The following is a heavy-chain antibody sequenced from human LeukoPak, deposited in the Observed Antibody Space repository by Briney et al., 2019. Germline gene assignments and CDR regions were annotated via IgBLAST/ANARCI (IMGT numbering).Heavy chain of an antibody. J-gene: IGHJ3*02. V-gene: IGHV3-7*02. CDR1: GFTFNTYW. D-gene: IGHD4-23*01. Sequence: GGSLRLSCTASGFTFNTYWMTWVRQAPGKGLEWVANIKEDGSEKVYVDSLKGRFTISRDNAKNALFLQMNSLRVEDTAVYYCARVNDYGGNDDAFDIWGQGTMVTVSS. CDR3: ARVNDYGGNDDAFDI. CDR2: IKEDGSEK.